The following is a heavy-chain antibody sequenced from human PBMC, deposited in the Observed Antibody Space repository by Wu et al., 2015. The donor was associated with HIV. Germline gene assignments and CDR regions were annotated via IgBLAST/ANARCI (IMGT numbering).Heavy chain of an antibody. D-gene: IGHD3-16*01. CDR1: GYNFINYG. V-gene: IGHV1-18*01. J-gene: IGHJ4*02. Sequence: QVHLAQSGTEMKKPGASVRVSCKASGYNFINYGITWVRQVPGQSLQWIGWISIYKGNPNTNYAQSFQDRVIMTTDTSTSTAYMELTRLTPEDTAIYYCATSLEVSGFDYWGQGSLVTVSS. CDR2: ISIYKGNPNT. CDR3: ATSLEVSGFDY.